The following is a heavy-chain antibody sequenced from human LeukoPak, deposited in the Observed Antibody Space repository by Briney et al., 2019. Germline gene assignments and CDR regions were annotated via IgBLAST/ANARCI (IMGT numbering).Heavy chain of an antibody. CDR2: ISGYNGNT. J-gene: IGHJ5*02. Sequence: EASVKVSCKASGYTFTNYGISWVRQAPGQGLEWMGWISGYNGNTKNVQKFRGRVTMTTDTSTSTAYMELRSLRSDGTAVYYCARMAYDILTGYFQPNWFDPWGQGTLVTVSS. V-gene: IGHV1-18*01. CDR1: GYTFTNYG. CDR3: ARMAYDILTGYFQPNWFDP. D-gene: IGHD3-9*01.